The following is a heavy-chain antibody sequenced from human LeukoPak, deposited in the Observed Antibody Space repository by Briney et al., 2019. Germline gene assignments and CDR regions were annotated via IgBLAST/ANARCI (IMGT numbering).Heavy chain of an antibody. V-gene: IGHV4-31*03. CDR3: ARLYCSGGSCYGGNWFDP. D-gene: IGHD2-15*01. CDR2: IYYSGST. J-gene: IGHJ5*02. CDR1: GGSISSGGYY. Sequence: SETLSLTCTVSGGSISSGGYYWSWVRQHPGKGLEWIGYIYYSGSTYYNPSLKSRVTISVDTSKNQFSLKLSSVTAADTAVYYCARLYCSGGSCYGGNWFDPWGQGTLVTVSS.